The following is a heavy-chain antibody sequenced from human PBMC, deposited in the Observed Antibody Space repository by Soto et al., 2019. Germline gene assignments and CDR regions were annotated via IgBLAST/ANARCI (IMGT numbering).Heavy chain of an antibody. D-gene: IGHD3-16*01. CDR1: GYTFTTYA. V-gene: IGHV1-3*04. Sequence: GASVKVSCKASGYTFTTYAIHWVRQAPGQSLEWMGWINTGNGNTYYSQKMQARVTITRDTSASTAYMELSRLRSEDTAVYYCARSRVRGGYYFDYWGQGALVTVSS. CDR3: ARSRVRGGYYFDY. CDR2: INTGNGNT. J-gene: IGHJ4*02.